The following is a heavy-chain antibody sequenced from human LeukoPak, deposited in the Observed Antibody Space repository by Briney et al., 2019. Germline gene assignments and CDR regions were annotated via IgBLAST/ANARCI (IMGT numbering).Heavy chain of an antibody. D-gene: IGHD5-18*01. V-gene: IGHV1-2*02. CDR3: ARDHPDGDTYGYVPWEYYYYYMDV. Sequence: GASVKVSCKASGGTFSSYAISWVRQAPGQGLEWMGWINPNSGGTNYAQKFQGRVTMTRDTSISTAYMELSRLRSDDTAVYYCARDHPDGDTYGYVPWEYYYYYMDVWGKGTTVTVSS. CDR1: GGTFSSYA. CDR2: INPNSGGT. J-gene: IGHJ6*03.